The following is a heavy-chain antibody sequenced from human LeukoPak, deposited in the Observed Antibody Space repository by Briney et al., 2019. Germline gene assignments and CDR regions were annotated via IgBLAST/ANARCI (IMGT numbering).Heavy chain of an antibody. Sequence: GGSLRLSCAASGFTFSSYGMHWVRQAPGKGLEWVAFIRYDGSNKYYADSVKGRFTISRDNSKNTLYLQMNSLRAEDTAVYYCAKGNDYYDSSGYYFQLDWGQGTLVTVSS. V-gene: IGHV3-30*02. CDR1: GFTFSSYG. CDR3: AKGNDYYDSSGYYFQLD. CDR2: IRYDGSNK. J-gene: IGHJ4*02. D-gene: IGHD3-22*01.